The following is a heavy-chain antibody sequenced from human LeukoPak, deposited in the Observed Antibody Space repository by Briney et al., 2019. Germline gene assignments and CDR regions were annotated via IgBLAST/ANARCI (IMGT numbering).Heavy chain of an antibody. CDR1: GFALSSHW. CDR3: ARNNGMGV. J-gene: IGHJ6*02. CDR2: VNRDGSET. Sequence: GGSLRLSCAASGFALSSHWMTWVRQVPGRGPEWVANVNRDGSETYNLDSVKGRFTISKDNAKNSLYLQMNSLRAEDTALYHCARNNGMGVWGQGTTVIVSS. V-gene: IGHV3-7*03.